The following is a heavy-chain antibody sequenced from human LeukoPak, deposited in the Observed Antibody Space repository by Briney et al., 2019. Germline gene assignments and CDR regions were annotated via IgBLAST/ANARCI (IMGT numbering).Heavy chain of an antibody. D-gene: IGHD6-19*01. CDR1: GFTFSSYW. CDR2: INSDGSST. V-gene: IGHV3-74*01. Sequence: PGGSLRLSCAASGFTFSSYWMHWVRQAPGKGLLWVSHINSDGSSTSHADSVKGRFTISRDYAKNTLYLQMDRLRAEDTAVYYCTRGAHSSGWYGIDYWGQGTLVTVSS. J-gene: IGHJ4*02. CDR3: TRGAHSSGWYGIDY.